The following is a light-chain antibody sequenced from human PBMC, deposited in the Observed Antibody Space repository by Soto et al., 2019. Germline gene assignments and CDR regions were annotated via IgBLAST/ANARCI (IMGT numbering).Light chain of an antibody. J-gene: IGLJ1*01. V-gene: IGLV2-8*01. CDR1: SRDVGGYNY. CDR2: ELT. CDR3: SSYAGSNNFV. Sequence: QSALTQPPSASGSPGQSVTISCTGTSRDVGGYNYVSWYQQHPGKAPKLMIYELTKQPSGVPDRFSGSKKGNTASLTVSGLQAEDEADYYCSSYAGSNNFVFGAGTKVTVL.